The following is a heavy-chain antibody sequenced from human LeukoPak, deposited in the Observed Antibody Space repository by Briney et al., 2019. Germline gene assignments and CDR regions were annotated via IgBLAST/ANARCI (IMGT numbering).Heavy chain of an antibody. V-gene: IGHV3-23*01. Sequence: GGSLRLSCAASGFTFSSYAMSWVRQAPGKGLEWVSAISGSGGSTYYADSVKGRFTISRDNSKDTLYLQMNSLRAEDTAVYYCAKDHRIFGVQYYFDYWGQGTLVTVSS. CDR1: GFTFSSYA. CDR3: AKDHRIFGVQYYFDY. D-gene: IGHD3-3*01. CDR2: ISGSGGST. J-gene: IGHJ4*02.